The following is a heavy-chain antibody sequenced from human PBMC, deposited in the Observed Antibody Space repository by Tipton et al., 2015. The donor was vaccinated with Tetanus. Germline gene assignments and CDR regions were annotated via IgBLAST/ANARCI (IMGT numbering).Heavy chain of an antibody. V-gene: IGHV5-51*01. Sequence: VQLVQSGAEVKKPGESLKISCKGSGYSFTSYWIGWVRQMPGKGLESMGIIYPGDSDTRYSPSFQGQVTISADKSISTAYLQWSSLKASDTAMYYWARTNGRGLGYCSGGSCYPFGDWGQGTLVTVSS. J-gene: IGHJ4*02. CDR3: ARTNGRGLGYCSGGSCYPFGD. CDR1: GYSFTSYW. D-gene: IGHD2-15*01. CDR2: IYPGDSDT.